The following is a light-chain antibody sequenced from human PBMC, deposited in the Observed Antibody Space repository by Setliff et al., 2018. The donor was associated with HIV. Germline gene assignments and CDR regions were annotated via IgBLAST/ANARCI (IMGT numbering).Light chain of an antibody. Sequence: QSALTQPASVSGSPGQSITISCTGTSSDVGGYNYVSWYQQHPDKAPKLMIYDVSKRPSGVSNRFSGSKSGNTASLTISGLQAEDEADYYCCSYAGSSTSYVFGTGTKVTVL. J-gene: IGLJ1*01. V-gene: IGLV2-23*02. CDR1: SSDVGGYNY. CDR3: CSYAGSSTSYV. CDR2: DVS.